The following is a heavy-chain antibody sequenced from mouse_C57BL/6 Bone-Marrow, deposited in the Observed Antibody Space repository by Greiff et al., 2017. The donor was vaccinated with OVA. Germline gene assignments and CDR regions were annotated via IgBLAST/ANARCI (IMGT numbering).Heavy chain of an antibody. Sequence: EVMLVESGGDLVKPGGSLKLSCAASGFTFSSYGMSWVRQTPDKRLEWVATISSGGSYTYYPDSVKGRFTISRDNAKNTLYLQMSSLKSEDTAMYYRARHWAYFDYWGKGTTLTVSS. J-gene: IGHJ2*01. D-gene: IGHD4-1*01. CDR3: ARHWAYFDY. CDR2: ISSGGSYT. V-gene: IGHV5-6*02. CDR1: GFTFSSYG.